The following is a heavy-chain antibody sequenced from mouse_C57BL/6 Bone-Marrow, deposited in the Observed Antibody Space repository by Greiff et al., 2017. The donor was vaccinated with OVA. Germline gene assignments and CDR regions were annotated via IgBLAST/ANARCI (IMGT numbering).Heavy chain of an antibody. V-gene: IGHV5-9*01. D-gene: IGHD1-1*01. Sequence: EVKLVESGGGLVKPGGSLKLSCAASGFTFSSYTMSWVRQTPEKRLEWVATISGGGGNTYYPDSVKGRFTISRDNAKNTLYLQMSSLRSEDTALYYCARRGTTVVEGGAMDYWGQGTSVTVSS. CDR1: GFTFSSYT. J-gene: IGHJ4*01. CDR3: ARRGTTVVEGGAMDY. CDR2: ISGGGGNT.